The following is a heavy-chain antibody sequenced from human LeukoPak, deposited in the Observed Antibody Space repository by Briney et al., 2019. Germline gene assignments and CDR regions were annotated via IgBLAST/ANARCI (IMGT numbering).Heavy chain of an antibody. CDR2: IYYSGTT. CDR1: GGXISGYF. Sequence: SETLSLTCIVSGGXISGYFCSWIRQPPGKGLEWIGYIYYSGTTYYNPSLKSRVTISVDTSKNQFSLNLSSATAADTAVYFCARAWSYGDYYFDYWGQGTLVTVSS. CDR3: ARAWSYGDYYFDY. V-gene: IGHV4-30-4*08. D-gene: IGHD4-17*01. J-gene: IGHJ4*02.